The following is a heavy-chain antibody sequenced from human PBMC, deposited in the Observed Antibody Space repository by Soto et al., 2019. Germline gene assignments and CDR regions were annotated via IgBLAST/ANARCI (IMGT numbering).Heavy chain of an antibody. CDR3: ARLDEGGYSSNHHYYYALDV. CDR1: GGTFRSYS. CDR2: IIPIFDIT. V-gene: IGHV1-69*01. Sequence: QVQLVQSGAEVKKPGSSVKVSCKASGGTFRSYSIGWVRQAPGQGLEWMGGIIPIFDITNYAQKVQGRVTITADESTSTAYMELSSLGSDDTAVYYCARLDEGGYSSNHHYYYALDVWGQGTTVTV. D-gene: IGHD3-22*01. J-gene: IGHJ6*02.